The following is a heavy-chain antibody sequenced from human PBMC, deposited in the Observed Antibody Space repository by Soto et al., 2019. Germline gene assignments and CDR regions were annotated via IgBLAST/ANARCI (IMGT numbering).Heavy chain of an antibody. CDR1: GGSISSSSYY. CDR3: ATSRGQYYDFWSGYEDYYGMDV. J-gene: IGHJ6*02. V-gene: IGHV4-39*01. D-gene: IGHD3-3*01. CDR2: IYYSGST. Sequence: SETLSLTCTVSGGSISSSSYYWGWIRQPPGKGLEWIGSIYYSGSTYYNPSLKSRVTVSVDTSKNQFSLKLSSVTAADTAVYYCATSRGQYYDFWSGYEDYYGMDVWGQGTTVTAP.